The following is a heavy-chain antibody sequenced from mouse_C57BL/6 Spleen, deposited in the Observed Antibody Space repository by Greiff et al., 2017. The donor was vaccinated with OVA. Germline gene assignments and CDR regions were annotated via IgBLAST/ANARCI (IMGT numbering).Heavy chain of an antibody. CDR1: GYTFTSYW. J-gene: IGHJ2*01. CDR3: ARSPHYYGSSILDY. D-gene: IGHD1-1*01. CDR2: IYPGSGST. Sequence: QVQLQQPGAELVKPGASVKMSCKASGYTFTSYWITWVKQRPGQGLEWIGDIYPGSGSTNYNEKFKSKATLTVDTSSSTAYMQLSSLTSEDSAVYYCARSPHYYGSSILDYWGQGTTLTVSS. V-gene: IGHV1-55*01.